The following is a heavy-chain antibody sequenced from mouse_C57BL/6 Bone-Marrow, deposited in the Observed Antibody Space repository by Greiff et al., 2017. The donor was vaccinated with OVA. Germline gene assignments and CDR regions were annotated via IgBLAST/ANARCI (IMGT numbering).Heavy chain of an antibody. CDR3: ASLYYYGTFDY. V-gene: IGHV5-6*02. Sequence: DVKLVESGGDLVKPGGSLKLSCAASGFTFSSYGMSWVRQTPDKRLEWVATISSGGSYTYYPDSVKGRFTISRDNAKNTLYLQMSSLKSEDTAMYDCASLYYYGTFDYWGQGTTLTVSS. CDR2: ISSGGSYT. D-gene: IGHD1-1*01. CDR1: GFTFSSYG. J-gene: IGHJ2*01.